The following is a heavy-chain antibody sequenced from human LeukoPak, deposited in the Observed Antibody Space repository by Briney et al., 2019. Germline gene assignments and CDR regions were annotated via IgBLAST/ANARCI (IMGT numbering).Heavy chain of an antibody. V-gene: IGHV4-38-2*02. Sequence: NPSETLSLTCTVSGYSISSGYYWGWIRQPPGKGLEWIGSIYHSGRTFYNPSLKSRVTISVDTSKNQFSLKLTSVTAADTAVYYCARGGDYGDYVFHYWGQGTLVTVSS. CDR1: GYSISSGYY. CDR3: ARGGDYGDYVFHY. D-gene: IGHD4-17*01. CDR2: IYHSGRT. J-gene: IGHJ4*02.